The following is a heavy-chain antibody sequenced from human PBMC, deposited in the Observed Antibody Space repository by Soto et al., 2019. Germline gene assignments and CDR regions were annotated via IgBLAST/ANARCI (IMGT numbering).Heavy chain of an antibody. V-gene: IGHV4-59*01. CDR2: VYYTGST. CDR1: GGSISGSY. J-gene: IGHJ4*02. CDR3: ARSVAVPGANIAY. D-gene: IGHD2-8*02. Sequence: SETLSLTCSVSGGSISGSYWSWIRQSPGKGLEWLGYVYYTGSTNYSPSLRSRVSISVDTSKNEFTLRLSSVTAADTAVYFCARSVAVPGANIAYSCPATQVTVSS.